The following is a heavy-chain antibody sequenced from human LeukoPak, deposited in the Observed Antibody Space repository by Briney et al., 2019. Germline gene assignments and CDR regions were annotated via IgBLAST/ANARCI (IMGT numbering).Heavy chain of an antibody. Sequence: GGSLRLSCAASRFTFSSYAMNWVRQAPGKGLEWVSVISDNGGSTYYADSVKGRFTISRDNAKNSLYLQMNSLRAEDTAVYFCARMWGSSWSYFDYWGQGTLVTVSS. CDR3: ARMWGSSWSYFDY. CDR1: RFTFSSYA. D-gene: IGHD6-13*01. J-gene: IGHJ4*02. CDR2: ISDNGGST. V-gene: IGHV3-23*01.